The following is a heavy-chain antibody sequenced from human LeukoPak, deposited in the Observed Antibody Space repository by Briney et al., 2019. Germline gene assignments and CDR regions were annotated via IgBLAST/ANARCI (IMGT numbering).Heavy chain of an antibody. CDR1: GDSMTRGGCY. Sequence: SETLSLTCTVSGDSMTRGGCYWSWVRQHPGKGLEWIGFIYHSGTTFYNPSLEGRAAISVDTSQNQFSLKLTSVTAADTAVYYCARAVDYRNYFDYWGQGTLVTVSS. D-gene: IGHD4-11*01. V-gene: IGHV4-31*03. CDR3: ARAVDYRNYFDY. CDR2: IYHSGTT. J-gene: IGHJ4*02.